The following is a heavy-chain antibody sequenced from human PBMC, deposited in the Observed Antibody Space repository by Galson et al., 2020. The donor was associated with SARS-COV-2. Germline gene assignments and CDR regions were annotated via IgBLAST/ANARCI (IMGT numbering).Heavy chain of an antibody. V-gene: IGHV4-31*03. CDR1: GGSISNEGYY. CDR2: IYFTGSA. J-gene: IGHJ3*02. Sequence: ETSETLSLTCTVSGGSISNEGYYWGWIRQLPGEGLEWLAYIYFTGSAYYNPSLKSRVTISVDTSKNQFSLRLSSVTAADTAVYYCARDNRVAAIIRGGFDIWGQGTMVTFSS. D-gene: IGHD6-13*01. CDR3: ARDNRVAAIIRGGFDI.